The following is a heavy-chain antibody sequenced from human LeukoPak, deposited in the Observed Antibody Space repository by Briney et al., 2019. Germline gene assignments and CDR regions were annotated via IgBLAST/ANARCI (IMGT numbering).Heavy chain of an antibody. CDR2: IKSKTDGGTT. CDR3: TTDLYNWNAYYYYGMDV. D-gene: IGHD1-1*01. Sequence: GGSLRLSCAASGFTFSNAWMSWVRQAPGKGLEWVGRIKSKTDGGTTDYAAPVKGRFTISRDDSKNTLYLQMNSLKTEDTAVYYCTTDLYNWNAYYYYGMDVWGQGTTVTVSS. V-gene: IGHV3-15*01. CDR1: GFTFSNAW. J-gene: IGHJ6*02.